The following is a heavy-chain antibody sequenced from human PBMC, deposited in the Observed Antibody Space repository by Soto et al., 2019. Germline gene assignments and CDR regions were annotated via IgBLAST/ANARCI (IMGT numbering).Heavy chain of an antibody. D-gene: IGHD4-4*01. J-gene: IGHJ3*02. CDR2: IKEDGAEK. Sequence: EVQLVESGGDLVQPGGSLRLSCAASGFTFSRYWMTWVRQAPGKGLEWVANIKEDGAEKQYVDSVKGRFTISRDNDENSLYLQMNSLRAEDTAVYYCARDPYERDPYDSSNSYGAFDIWGQGTTVTVSS. CDR3: ARDPYERDPYDSSNSYGAFDI. V-gene: IGHV3-7*01. CDR1: GFTFSRYW.